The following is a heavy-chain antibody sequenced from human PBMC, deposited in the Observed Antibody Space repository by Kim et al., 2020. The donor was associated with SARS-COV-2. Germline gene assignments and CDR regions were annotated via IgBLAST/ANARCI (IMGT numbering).Heavy chain of an antibody. CDR3: ARQVGFARPLHPGYSGYDGAFDI. D-gene: IGHD5-12*01. CDR1: GGSISSSSYY. CDR2: IYYSGST. V-gene: IGHV4-39*01. J-gene: IGHJ3*02. Sequence: SETLSLTCTVSGGSISSSSYYWGWIRQPPGKGLEWIGSIYYSGSTYYNPSLKSRVTISVDTSKNQFSLKLSSVTAADTAVYYCARQVGFARPLHPGYSGYDGAFDIWGQGTMVTVSS.